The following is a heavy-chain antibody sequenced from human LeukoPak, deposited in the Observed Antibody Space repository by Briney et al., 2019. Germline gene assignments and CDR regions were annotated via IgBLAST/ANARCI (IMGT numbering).Heavy chain of an antibody. CDR1: GFTFSSYS. Sequence: GGSLRLSCAASGFTFSSYSMNWVRQAPGKGLGWVSSISSSSSYIYYADSVKGRFTISRDNAKNSLYLQMNSLRAEDTAVYYCVRVPPYSSSSPYFDYWGQGTLVTVSS. D-gene: IGHD6-6*01. CDR3: VRVPPYSSSSPYFDY. V-gene: IGHV3-21*01. CDR2: ISSSSSYI. J-gene: IGHJ4*02.